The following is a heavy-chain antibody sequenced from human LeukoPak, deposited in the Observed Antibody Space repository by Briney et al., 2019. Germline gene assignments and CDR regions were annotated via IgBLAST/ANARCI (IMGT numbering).Heavy chain of an antibody. CDR3: VRDVGTSDAFDI. CDR2: IYTSGST. J-gene: IGHJ3*02. Sequence: SQTLSLTCTVSSGSISSSNYYWSWIRQPAGKGLEWIGRIYTSGSTNYNPSLNSRVTISVDTSKNQCSLKLTSVTAADTAVYYCVRDVGTSDAFDIWGQGTMVIVSS. V-gene: IGHV4-61*02. D-gene: IGHD1-1*01. CDR1: SGSISSSNYY.